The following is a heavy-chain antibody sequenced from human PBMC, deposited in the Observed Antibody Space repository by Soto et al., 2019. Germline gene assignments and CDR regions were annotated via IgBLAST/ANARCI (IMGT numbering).Heavy chain of an antibody. Sequence: QVQLVQSGAEVKKPGSSVKVSCKASGGTFSTYTITWVRQAPGQGLEWMGRIIPIIGIINYAQKFQGRVTIGADEFTGTAYMELTGLRSDDTAVYYCAGDPDSHYNDSHASSYPWGQGTLVTVSS. J-gene: IGHJ5*02. CDR2: IIPIIGII. D-gene: IGHD4-4*01. CDR1: GGTFSTYT. CDR3: AGDPDSHYNDSHASSYP. V-gene: IGHV1-69*08.